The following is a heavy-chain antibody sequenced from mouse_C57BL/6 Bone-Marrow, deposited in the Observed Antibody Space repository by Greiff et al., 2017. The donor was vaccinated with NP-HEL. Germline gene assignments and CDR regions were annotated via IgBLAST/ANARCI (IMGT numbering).Heavy chain of an antibody. J-gene: IGHJ3*01. D-gene: IGHD2-4*01. CDR3: ARREGLPFAY. Sequence: QVQLKESGAELARPGASVKLSCKASGYTFTSYWMDWVKQRPGQGLEWIGNIYPSDSETHYNQKFKDKATLTVDKTSSTAYMQLSSLTSEDSAVYYCARREGLPFAYWGQGTLVTVAA. CDR2: IYPSDSET. CDR1: GYTFTSYW. V-gene: IGHV1-61*01.